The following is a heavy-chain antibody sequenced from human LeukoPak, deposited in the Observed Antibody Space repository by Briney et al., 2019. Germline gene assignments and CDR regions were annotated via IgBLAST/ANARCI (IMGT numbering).Heavy chain of an antibody. V-gene: IGHV3-23*01. D-gene: IGHD1-1*01. CDR2: ISGSTGST. J-gene: IGHJ4*02. Sequence: PGGSLRLSCAASGFTFSNYAMSWVRQAPGKGLEWVSAISGSTGSTYYADSVEGRFTISRDNSKNTLFLEMNSLRAEDTAVYYCAKRVPGTGHIDYWSQGTLVTVSA. CDR1: GFTFSNYA. CDR3: AKRVPGTGHIDY.